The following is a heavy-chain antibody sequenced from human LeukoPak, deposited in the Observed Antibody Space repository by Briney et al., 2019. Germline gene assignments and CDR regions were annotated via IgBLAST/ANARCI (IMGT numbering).Heavy chain of an antibody. CDR1: GFTFINAW. V-gene: IGHV3-15*01. Sequence: PGGSLRLSCAASGFTFINAWMAWVRQAPGKGLEWVGRIKAKAHGGTIEYAAPVKGRFTISRDDSKNTLYLQMSTLNTEDTAVYYCTTDGVGVEGATYDNWGQGTLVSVSS. CDR2: IKAKAHGGTI. CDR3: TTDGVGVEGATYDN. D-gene: IGHD1-26*01. J-gene: IGHJ4*02.